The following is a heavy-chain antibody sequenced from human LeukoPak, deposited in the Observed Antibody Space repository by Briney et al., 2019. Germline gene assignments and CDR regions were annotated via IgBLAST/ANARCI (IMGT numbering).Heavy chain of an antibody. CDR3: AKWKYSNSGIDDY. CDR1: GFTFSSYA. J-gene: IGHJ4*02. D-gene: IGHD6-6*01. Sequence: GGSLRLSCAASGFTFSSYAMSWVRQVPGKGLEWVSVISGSGDNTYYADSVKGRFTISRDNSKNMLYLQMNSLRAEDTAVYYCAKWKYSNSGIDDYWGQGTLVTASS. CDR2: ISGSGDNT. V-gene: IGHV3-23*01.